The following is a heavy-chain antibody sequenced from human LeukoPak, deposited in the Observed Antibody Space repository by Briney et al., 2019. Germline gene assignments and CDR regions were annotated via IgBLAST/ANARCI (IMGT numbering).Heavy chain of an antibody. V-gene: IGHV5-51*01. J-gene: IGHJ4*02. CDR2: IYPGDSDT. D-gene: IGHD3-22*01. Sequence: GESLKISCLGSGYSFTSYWIGWVRQMPGKGLEWMGIIYPGDSDTRYSPSFQGRVTISADKSISTAYLQWSSLKASDTAMYYCARVLVTMIVDHWDQGTLVTVSS. CDR3: ARVLVTMIVDH. CDR1: GYSFTSYW.